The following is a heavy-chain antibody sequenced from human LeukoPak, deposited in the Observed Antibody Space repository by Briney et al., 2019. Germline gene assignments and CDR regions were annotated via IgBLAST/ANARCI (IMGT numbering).Heavy chain of an antibody. CDR1: GYTFTRYY. CDR3: ARDPQPAAAGPTSDDY. CDR2: INTNTGNP. D-gene: IGHD6-13*01. V-gene: IGHV7-4-1*02. J-gene: IGHJ4*02. Sequence: ASVKVSCKASGYTFTRYYMHWVRQAPGQGLEWLGWINTNTGNPTYAKGFTGRFVFSLDTTVSTAYLQISSIKAEDTAVYYCARDPQPAAAGPTSDDYWGQGTLVTVSS.